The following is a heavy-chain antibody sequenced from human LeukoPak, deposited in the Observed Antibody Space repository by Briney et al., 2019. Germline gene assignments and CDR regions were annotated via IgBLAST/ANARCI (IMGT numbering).Heavy chain of an antibody. CDR3: ARGGTMVRGVIRSYYYYYMDV. J-gene: IGHJ6*03. CDR1: GGSISSGTYY. V-gene: IGHV4-61*01. CDR2: IYYSGST. D-gene: IGHD3-10*01. Sequence: SETLSLTCTVSGGSISSGTYYWGWIRQPPGKGLEWIGYIYYSGSTNYNPSLKSRVTISVDTSKNQFSLKLISVTAADTAVYYCARGGTMVRGVIRSYYYYYMDVWGKGTTVTVSS.